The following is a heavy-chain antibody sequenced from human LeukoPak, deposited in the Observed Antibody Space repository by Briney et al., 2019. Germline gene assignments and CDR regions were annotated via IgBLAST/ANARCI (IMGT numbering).Heavy chain of an antibody. D-gene: IGHD1-14*01. CDR2: TYNSGST. Sequence: TGGSLRLSCAASGFTVGYSYMTWVRQAPGKGLEWVAATYNSGSTYYADSVKGRFTISRDNSKNTMYLQMNSLKGEDTAVYYCARRSNPPGRIDHWGQGTLVTVSS. V-gene: IGHV3-66*04. CDR1: GFTVGYSY. CDR3: ARRSNPPGRIDH. J-gene: IGHJ4*02.